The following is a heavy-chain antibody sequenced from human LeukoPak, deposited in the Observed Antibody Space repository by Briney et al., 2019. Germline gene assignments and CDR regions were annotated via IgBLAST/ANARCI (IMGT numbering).Heavy chain of an antibody. V-gene: IGHV1-2*02. CDR2: IDPNSGGT. J-gene: IGHJ4*02. CDR3: ARELYYYDSSGYYPLDY. D-gene: IGHD3-22*01. CDR1: GYTFTGYY. Sequence: GASVKVSCKASGYTFTGYYKHWVRQAPGQGLEWMGWIDPNSGGTNYAQKFQGRVTMTRDTSISTAYMELSRLRSDDTAVYYCARELYYYDSSGYYPLDYWGQGTLVTVSS.